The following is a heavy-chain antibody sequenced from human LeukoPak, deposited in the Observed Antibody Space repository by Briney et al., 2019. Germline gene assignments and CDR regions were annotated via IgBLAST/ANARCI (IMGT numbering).Heavy chain of an antibody. CDR1: GGSFSGYY. CDR3: ARRKPRITMVRGVIIRGRDWFDP. Sequence: SETLSLTCAVYGGSFSGYYWSWIRQPPGKGLEWIGEINHSGSTNYNPSLKSRVTISVDTSKNQFSLKLSSVTAADTAVYYCARRKPRITMVRGVIIRGRDWFDPWGQGTLVTVSS. CDR2: INHSGST. V-gene: IGHV4-34*01. J-gene: IGHJ5*02. D-gene: IGHD3-10*01.